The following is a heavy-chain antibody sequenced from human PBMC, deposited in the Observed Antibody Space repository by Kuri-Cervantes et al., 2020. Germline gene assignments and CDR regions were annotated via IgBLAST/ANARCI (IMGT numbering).Heavy chain of an antibody. J-gene: IGHJ4*02. V-gene: IGHV1-58*01. D-gene: IGHD5-18*01. Sequence: SVKVSCKASGFTFTSSAVQWVRQARGQRLEWIGWIVVGSGNTNYAQKFQERVTITRDMSTSTAYMELSSLRSEDTAVYYCARGGYSYGQGSQDFRFDYWGQGTLVTVSS. CDR2: IVVGSGNT. CDR3: ARGGYSYGQGSQDFRFDY. CDR1: GFTFTSSA.